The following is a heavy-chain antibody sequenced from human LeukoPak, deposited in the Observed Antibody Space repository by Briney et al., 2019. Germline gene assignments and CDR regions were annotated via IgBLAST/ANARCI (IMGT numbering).Heavy chain of an antibody. V-gene: IGHV3-23*01. CDR1: GFTFSSYA. Sequence: PGGSLRLSCAASGFTFSSYAMSWVRQAPGKGLEWVSAISGSGGSTYYADSVKGRFTISRDNSKNTLYLQMNSLRAEDTAVYYCARWIQLWLSWDYWGQGTLVTVSS. D-gene: IGHD5-18*01. CDR3: ARWIQLWLSWDY. CDR2: ISGSGGST. J-gene: IGHJ4*02.